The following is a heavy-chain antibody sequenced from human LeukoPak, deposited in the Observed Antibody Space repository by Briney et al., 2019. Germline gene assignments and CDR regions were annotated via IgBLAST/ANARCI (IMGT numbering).Heavy chain of an antibody. D-gene: IGHD2-2*01. CDR2: ISGGGGST. V-gene: IGHV3-23*01. CDR1: GFTFSNYA. CDR3: AKVAPGYCSSTSCYRGIDY. J-gene: IGHJ4*02. Sequence: GGSLRLSCAASGFTFSNYAMNWVRQAPGRGLEWVLGISGGGGSTWYADSVKGRFTISRDDAKNTVYLQMNSLRAEDTAIYYCAKVAPGYCSSTSCYRGIDYWGQGTLVTVSS.